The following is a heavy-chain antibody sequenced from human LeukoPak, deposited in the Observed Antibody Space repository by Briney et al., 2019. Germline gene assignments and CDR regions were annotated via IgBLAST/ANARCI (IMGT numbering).Heavy chain of an antibody. V-gene: IGHV3-23*01. D-gene: IGHD6-19*01. CDR3: AKASSSGWPGRYYYGMDV. Sequence: GVSLRLSCAASGFTFSSYARSWVRQAPGKGLEWVSAISGSGGSTYYADSVKGRFTISRDNSKNTLYLQMNSLRAEDTAVYYCAKASSSGWPGRYYYGMDVWGQGTTVTVPS. CDR1: GFTFSSYA. J-gene: IGHJ6*02. CDR2: ISGSGGST.